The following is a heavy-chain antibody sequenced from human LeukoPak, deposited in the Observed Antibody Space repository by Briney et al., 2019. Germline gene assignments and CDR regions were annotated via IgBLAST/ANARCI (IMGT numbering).Heavy chain of an antibody. CDR1: GGSFSGYY. D-gene: IGHD6-19*01. CDR2: INHSGST. V-gene: IGHV4-34*01. CDR3: AIPGIAVAGNWFDP. J-gene: IGHJ5*02. Sequence: SETLSLTCAVYGGSFSGYYWSWIRQPPGKGLEWIGEINHSGSTNYNPSLKSRVTISVDTSKNQFSLKLSSVTAADTAVYYCAIPGIAVAGNWFDPWGQGTLVTVSS.